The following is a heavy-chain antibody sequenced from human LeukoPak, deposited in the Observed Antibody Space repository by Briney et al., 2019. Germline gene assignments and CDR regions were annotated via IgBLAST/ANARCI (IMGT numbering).Heavy chain of an antibody. Sequence: ASVKVSCKASGGTFSSYAISWVRQAPGQGLEWMGGIIPIFGTANYAQKFQGRVTITADESTSTAYMELSSLRSEDTAVYYCARVRALAAPHYGMDVWGQGITVTVSS. V-gene: IGHV1-69*13. J-gene: IGHJ6*02. CDR3: ARVRALAAPHYGMDV. D-gene: IGHD6-6*01. CDR1: GGTFSSYA. CDR2: IIPIFGTA.